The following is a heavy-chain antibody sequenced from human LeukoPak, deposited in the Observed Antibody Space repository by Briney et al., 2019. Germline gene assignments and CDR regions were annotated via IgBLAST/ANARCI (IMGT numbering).Heavy chain of an antibody. CDR2: ITGSYDST. CDR1: GITFSSYA. CDR3: AKGSGINHYHWIDP. D-gene: IGHD1-14*01. Sequence: PGGSLRLSCAAPGITFSSYAMTWVRQAPGKGLEWVSAITGSYDSTNYADSVKGRFTISRDNSKNMLNLQMDSLRAEDTALYYCAKGSGINHYHWIDPWGQGTLVTVSS. J-gene: IGHJ5*02. V-gene: IGHV3-23*01.